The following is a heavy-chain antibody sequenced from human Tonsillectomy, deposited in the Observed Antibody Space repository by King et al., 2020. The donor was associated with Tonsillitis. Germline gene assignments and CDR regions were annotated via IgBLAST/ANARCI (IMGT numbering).Heavy chain of an antibody. J-gene: IGHJ3*02. Sequence: VQLLESGGGLVQPGGSLRLSCAASRFTFSNYAMSWVRQAPGKGLEWVSGISGSGGSTYYADSVKGRFTISKDNSKNTLYLQMNSLRAEDTAVYYCARVLGFRFLEWFDAFDIWGQGTMVTVSS. CDR2: ISGSGGST. V-gene: IGHV3-23*01. CDR3: ARVLGFRFLEWFDAFDI. D-gene: IGHD3-3*01. CDR1: RFTFSNYA.